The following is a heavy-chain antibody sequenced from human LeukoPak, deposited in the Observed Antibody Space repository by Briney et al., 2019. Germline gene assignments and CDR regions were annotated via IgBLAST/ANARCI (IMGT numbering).Heavy chain of an antibody. V-gene: IGHV3-64D*06. CDR3: VTPEYDESMTGWRY. CDR2: ISSKGGST. CDR1: GFPFSTYA. J-gene: IGHJ4*02. Sequence: PVGSLSLSCSPSGFPFSTYAMHWVRQAPGKGLEYVSAISSKGGSTYYTDSVKGRFTIARDNSKNTLYLQMSSLRAEDTAGYYWVTPEYDESMTGWRYWGQGTLVTVSS. D-gene: IGHD3-9*01.